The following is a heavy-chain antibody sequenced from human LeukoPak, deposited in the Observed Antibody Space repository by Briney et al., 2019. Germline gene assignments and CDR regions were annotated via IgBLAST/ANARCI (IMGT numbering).Heavy chain of an antibody. CDR2: ISYDGSNK. D-gene: IGHD6-13*01. CDR3: ARDQRGRSWYPFFDY. Sequence: GGSLRLSCAASGFTFSSYAMHWVRQAPGKGLEWVAVISYDGSNKYYADSVKGRFTISRDNSKNTLYLQMNSLRAEDTAVYYCARDQRGRSWYPFFDYWGQGTLVTVSS. CDR1: GFTFSSYA. J-gene: IGHJ4*02. V-gene: IGHV3-30-3*01.